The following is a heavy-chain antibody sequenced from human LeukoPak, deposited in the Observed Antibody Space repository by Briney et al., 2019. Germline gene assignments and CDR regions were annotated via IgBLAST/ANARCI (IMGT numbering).Heavy chain of an antibody. CDR1: GGSISSGYY. V-gene: IGHV4-38-2*02. CDR3: ARVGIVVVPAAMLDAFDI. Sequence: SQTLSLTCTVSGGSISSGYYWGWIRQPPGKGLEWIGSIYHSGSTYYNPSLKSRVTISVDTSKNQFSLKLSSVTAADTAVYYCARVGIVVVPAAMLDAFDIWGQGTMVTVSS. CDR2: IYHSGST. J-gene: IGHJ3*02. D-gene: IGHD2-2*03.